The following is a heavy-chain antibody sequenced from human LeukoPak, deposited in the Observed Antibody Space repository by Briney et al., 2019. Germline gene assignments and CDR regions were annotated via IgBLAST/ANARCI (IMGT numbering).Heavy chain of an antibody. J-gene: IGHJ4*02. Sequence: GGSLRLSCAASGFTFSSYEMNWVRQAPGKGLEWVSYISSSGSTIYYADSVKGRFTISRDNAKNSPYLQMNSLRAEDTAVYYCARGSSSWYKTIDYWGQGTLVTVSS. CDR1: GFTFSSYE. CDR3: ARGSSSWYKTIDY. D-gene: IGHD6-13*01. CDR2: ISSSGSTI. V-gene: IGHV3-48*03.